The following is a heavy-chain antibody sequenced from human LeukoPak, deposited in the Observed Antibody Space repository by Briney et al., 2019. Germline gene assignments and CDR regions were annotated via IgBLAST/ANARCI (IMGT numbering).Heavy chain of an antibody. CDR3: ARVANWNYRPFWFDP. Sequence: SETLSLTCTVSGGSISSGDYYWSWIRQPPWKGLEWIGYIYYSGSTYYNPSLKSRVTISVDTSKNQFSLKLSSVTAAHTAVYYFARVANWNYRPFWFDPWGQGTLVTVSS. CDR2: IYYSGST. J-gene: IGHJ5*02. D-gene: IGHD1-7*01. CDR1: GGSISSGDYY. V-gene: IGHV4-30-4*08.